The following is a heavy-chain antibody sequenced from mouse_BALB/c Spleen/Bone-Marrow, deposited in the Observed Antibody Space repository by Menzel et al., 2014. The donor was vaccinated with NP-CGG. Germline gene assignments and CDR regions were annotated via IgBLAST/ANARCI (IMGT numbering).Heavy chain of an antibody. CDR2: IRLKSNNYAT. V-gene: IGHV6-6*02. Sequence: EVQVVESGGGLVQPGGSMKLSCVASGFTFSNYWMNWVRQSPEKGLEWVAEIRLKSNNYATHYAESVKGRFTISRDDSKSSVYLQMNNLRAEDTGIYYGIRRGRGYAMDYWGQGTSVTVSS. CDR3: IRRGRGYAMDY. CDR1: GFTFSNYW. J-gene: IGHJ4*01.